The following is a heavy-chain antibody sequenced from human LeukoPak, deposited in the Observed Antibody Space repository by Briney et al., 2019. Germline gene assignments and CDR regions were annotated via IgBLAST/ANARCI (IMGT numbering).Heavy chain of an antibody. J-gene: IGHJ6*02. CDR3: ARDLIIVATIWEASHGMDV. V-gene: IGHV3-33*01. CDR2: IWYDGSNK. D-gene: IGHD5-12*01. Sequence: GGSLRLSCAASGFTFSSYGMHWVRQAPGKGLEWVAVIWYDGSNKYYADSVKGRFTFSRDNSKNTLYLQMNSLRAEDTAVCYCARDLIIVATIWEASHGMDVWGQGTTVTVSS. CDR1: GFTFSSYG.